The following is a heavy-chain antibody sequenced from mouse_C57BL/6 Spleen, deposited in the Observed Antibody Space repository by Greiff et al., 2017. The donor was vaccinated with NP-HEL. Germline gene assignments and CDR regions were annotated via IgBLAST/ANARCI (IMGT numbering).Heavy chain of an antibody. Sequence: EVKLVESGGGLVQPGESLKLSCESNEYEFPSHDMSWVRKTPEKRLELVAAINSDGGSTYYPDTMERRVIITRDNTKKTLYLQMSSLRSEYTALYYCARRGNYGSLAYWGQGTLVTVSA. CDR1: EYEFPSHD. D-gene: IGHD1-1*01. V-gene: IGHV5-2*03. J-gene: IGHJ3*01. CDR2: INSDGGST. CDR3: ARRGNYGSLAY.